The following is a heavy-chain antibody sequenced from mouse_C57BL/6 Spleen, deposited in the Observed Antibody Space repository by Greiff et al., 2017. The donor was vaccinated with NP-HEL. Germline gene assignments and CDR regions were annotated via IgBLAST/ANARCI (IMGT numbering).Heavy chain of an antibody. CDR3: TRGYDYDPAWFAY. D-gene: IGHD2-4*01. J-gene: IGHJ3*01. CDR2: IDPETGGT. Sequence: QVQLQQSGAELVRPGASVTLSCKASGYTFTDYEMHWVKQTPVHGLEWIGAIDPETGGTAYNQKFKGKAILTADKSSSTAYMELRSLTSEDSAVYYCTRGYDYDPAWFAYWGQGTLVTVSA. V-gene: IGHV1-15*01. CDR1: GYTFTDYE.